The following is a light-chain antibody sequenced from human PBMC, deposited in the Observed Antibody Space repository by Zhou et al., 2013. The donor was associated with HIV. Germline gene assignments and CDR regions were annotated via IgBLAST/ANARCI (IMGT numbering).Light chain of an antibody. CDR1: QSLVYRDGNTY. Sequence: DVVMTQSPLSLPVTLGEPASISCRSSQSLVYRDGNTYLNWFHQRPGQSPRRLIYKVSNRDSGVPDRFSGSGSGTDFTLKISSVEAEDVGTYHCMQALQTPITFGQGTRLEIK. V-gene: IGKV2-30*01. J-gene: IGKJ5*01. CDR3: MQALQTPIT. CDR2: KVS.